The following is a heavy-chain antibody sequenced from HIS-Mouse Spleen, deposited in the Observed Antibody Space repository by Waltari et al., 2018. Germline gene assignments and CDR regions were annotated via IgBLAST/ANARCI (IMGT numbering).Heavy chain of an antibody. CDR1: GYTFTGYY. CDR2: INPKSGGT. CDR3: ARYSSGWRFDY. V-gene: IGHV1-2*02. J-gene: IGHJ4*02. D-gene: IGHD6-19*01. Sequence: QVQLVQSGAEVKKPGASVKVSCKASGYTFTGYYMHWVRQAPGQGLEWMGWINPKSGGTNYAKKFQGRVTMTRDTSISTAYMELSRLRSDDTAVYYCARYSSGWRFDYWGQGTLVTVSS.